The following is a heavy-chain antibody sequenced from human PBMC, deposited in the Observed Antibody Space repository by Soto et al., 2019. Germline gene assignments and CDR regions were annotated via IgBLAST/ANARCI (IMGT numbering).Heavy chain of an antibody. CDR1: GYTFTGYY. Sequence: QVQLVQSGAEVKKPGASVKVSCKASGYTFTGYYMHWVRQAPGQGLEWMGWINPNSGGTNYAQKFQGRVTMTRDTSISTAYMELSRLRSDDTAVYYCARDYYGSGKGGGMDVWGQGTTVTVSS. J-gene: IGHJ6*02. CDR2: INPNSGGT. CDR3: ARDYYGSGKGGGMDV. D-gene: IGHD3-10*01. V-gene: IGHV1-2*02.